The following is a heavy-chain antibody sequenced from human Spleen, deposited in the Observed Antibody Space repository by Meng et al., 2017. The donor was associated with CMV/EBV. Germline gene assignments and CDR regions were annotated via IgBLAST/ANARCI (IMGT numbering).Heavy chain of an antibody. CDR1: GYTFIGYY. V-gene: IGHV1-2*06. D-gene: IGHD6-13*01. J-gene: IGHJ4*02. CDR3: ARQIADYYCDY. Sequence: SCQASGYTFIGYYMHWVRRAPGQGLEWMGRINPNSGDTNDAQKFQGRVTMTRDKSISTAYMELSSLRSDDTAVYYCARQIADYYCDYWGQGTLVTVSS. CDR2: INPNSGDT.